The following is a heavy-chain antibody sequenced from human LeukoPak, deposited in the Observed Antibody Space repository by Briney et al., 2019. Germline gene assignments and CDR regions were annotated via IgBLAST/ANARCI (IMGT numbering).Heavy chain of an antibody. Sequence: ASVKVSCKASGYTFTSYDINWVRQATGQGLEWMGWMNPNSGNTGYAQKFQGRVTMTRNTSISTAHMELSSLRSEDTAVYYCARASYGGNPSPSAVYYYYYYMDVWGKGTTVTVSS. D-gene: IGHD4/OR15-4a*01. CDR3: ARASYGGNPSPSAVYYYYYYMDV. V-gene: IGHV1-8*01. CDR1: GYTFTSYD. J-gene: IGHJ6*03. CDR2: MNPNSGNT.